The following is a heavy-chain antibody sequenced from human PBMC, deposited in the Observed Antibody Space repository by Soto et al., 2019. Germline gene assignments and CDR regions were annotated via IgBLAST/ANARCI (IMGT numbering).Heavy chain of an antibody. CDR2: ISGSGRST. Sequence: EVQLLESGGGSVQPGGSLRLSCSASGFTFSNYAMSWVRQAPGKGLEWVASISGSGRSTNYADSVKGRFTISRDNSKNTLAVQMSSLRAEDTAVYYYARDGGNICSGGSCYFQAPDYWGQGTLVTVSP. J-gene: IGHJ4*02. CDR1: GFTFSNYA. CDR3: ARDGGNICSGGSCYFQAPDY. V-gene: IGHV3-23*01. D-gene: IGHD2-15*01.